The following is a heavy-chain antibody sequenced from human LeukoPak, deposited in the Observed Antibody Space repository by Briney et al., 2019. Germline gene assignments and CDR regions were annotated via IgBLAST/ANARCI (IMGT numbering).Heavy chain of an antibody. CDR1: GGSFSGYY. V-gene: IGHV4-34*01. D-gene: IGHD3-10*01. CDR2: INHSGST. Sequence: SETLSLTCAGDGGSFSGYYWRWIRQPPGKGLEWIGEINHSGSTNYNPSLKSRVTISVDTSKNQFSLKLSSVTAADTAVYYCARGPSRVRDRGAFDIWGQGTMVTVSS. J-gene: IGHJ3*02. CDR3: ARGPSRVRDRGAFDI.